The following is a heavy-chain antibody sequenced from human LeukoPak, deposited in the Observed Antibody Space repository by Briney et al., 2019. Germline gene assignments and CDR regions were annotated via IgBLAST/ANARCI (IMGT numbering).Heavy chain of an antibody. CDR1: GYTFTGYY. D-gene: IGHD4-17*01. CDR3: ARGASGVYTVTTSWFDP. CDR2: INPNSGGT. Sequence: ASVKVSCKASGYTFTGYYMHWVRQAPGQGLEWMGWINPNSGGTNYAQRFQGRATMTRDTSISTAYMELSRLRSDDTAVYYCARGASGVYTVTTSWFDPWGQGTLVTVSS. J-gene: IGHJ5*02. V-gene: IGHV1-2*02.